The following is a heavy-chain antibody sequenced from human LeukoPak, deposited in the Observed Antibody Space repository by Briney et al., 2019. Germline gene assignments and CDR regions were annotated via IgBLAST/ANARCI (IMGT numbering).Heavy chain of an antibody. D-gene: IGHD3-10*01. Sequence: GGSLRLSCAASGFTFTTYAMSWVRQAPGKGLEWVALISYDGSNKYYADSVKGRFTISRDNSKNTLYLQMNSLRAEDTAVYYCAKGSWYYYGSGSSHFDYWGQGTLVTVSS. CDR1: GFTFTTYA. J-gene: IGHJ4*02. V-gene: IGHV3-30*18. CDR2: ISYDGSNK. CDR3: AKGSWYYYGSGSSHFDY.